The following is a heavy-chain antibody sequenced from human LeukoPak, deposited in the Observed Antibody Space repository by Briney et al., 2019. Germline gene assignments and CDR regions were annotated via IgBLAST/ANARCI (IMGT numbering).Heavy chain of an antibody. J-gene: IGHJ4*02. D-gene: IGHD3-22*01. CDR3: ARDRSEDDSSGYIHRDFDF. CDR2: ISSSGGNI. Sequence: GGSLRLSCAASGFTFSDYYMNWIRQAPGKGLVWISYISSSGGNIKYADPVQGRFTISRDNAKKSLFLQMNSLRAEDTAVYYCARDRSEDDSSGYIHRDFDFWGQGTLVIVSS. CDR1: GFTFSDYY. V-gene: IGHV3-11*04.